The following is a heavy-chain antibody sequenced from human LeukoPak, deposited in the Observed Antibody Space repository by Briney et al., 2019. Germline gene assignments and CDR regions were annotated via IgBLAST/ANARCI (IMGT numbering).Heavy chain of an antibody. J-gene: IGHJ6*02. CDR2: IYHSGST. CDR1: GGSISSSNW. Sequence: SGTLSLTCAVSGGSISSSNWWSWVRQPPGKGLEWIGEIYHSGSTNYNPSLKSRVTISVDKSKNQFSLKLSSVTAADTAEYYCARDILLGYCSGGSCYSIYYYYGMDVWGQGTTVTVSS. V-gene: IGHV4-4*02. D-gene: IGHD2-15*01. CDR3: ARDILLGYCSGGSCYSIYYYYGMDV.